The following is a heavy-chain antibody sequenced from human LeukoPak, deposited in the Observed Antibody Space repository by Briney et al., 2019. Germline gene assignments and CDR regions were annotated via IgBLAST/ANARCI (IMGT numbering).Heavy chain of an antibody. CDR2: ISGSGGST. CDR3: ARGITIFGEWLYKGYFDY. J-gene: IGHJ4*02. V-gene: IGHV3-23*01. CDR1: GFTFSSYA. D-gene: IGHD3-3*01. Sequence: PGGSLRLSCAASGFTFSSYAMSWVRQAPGKGLEWVSAISGSGGSTYYADSVKGRFTISRDNSKNTLYLQMNSLRAEDTAVYYCARGITIFGEWLYKGYFDYWGQGTLVTVSS.